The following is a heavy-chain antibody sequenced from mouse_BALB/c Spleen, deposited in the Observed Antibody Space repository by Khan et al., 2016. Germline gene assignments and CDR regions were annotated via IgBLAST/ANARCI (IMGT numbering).Heavy chain of an antibody. CDR2: IDPTSGYT. D-gene: IGHD1-2*01. V-gene: IGHV1-4*01. CDR3: ASKISAATSFDY. CDR1: GYTFTSYT. Sequence: QVQLQQSGAELARPGASVKMSCKAPGYTFTSYTIHWVKQRPGQGLEWIGYIDPTSGYTNYNQNFKDKATLTADKSSNTAYMQLSSLTSEDSAVXSCASKISAATSFDYWGQGTTLTVSS. J-gene: IGHJ2*01.